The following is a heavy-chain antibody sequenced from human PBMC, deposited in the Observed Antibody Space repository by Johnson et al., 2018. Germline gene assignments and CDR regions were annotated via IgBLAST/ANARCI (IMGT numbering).Heavy chain of an antibody. J-gene: IGHJ6*04. V-gene: IGHV3-64*01. CDR3: AREGWDV. CDR1: GFTFSSFA. CDR2: ISRNGITT. Sequence: VQLVQSGGGLVQPGGSLRLSCAASGFTFSSFAMYWVRQPPGRGLEYVSGISRNGITTDYANSVKGRVTISRDNSKDTIYLQRGSLRVEDMAGYYCAREGWDVWGEGTTVTVST.